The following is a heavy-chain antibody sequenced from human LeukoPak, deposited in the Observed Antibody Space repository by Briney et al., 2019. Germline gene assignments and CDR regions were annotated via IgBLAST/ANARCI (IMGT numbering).Heavy chain of an antibody. Sequence: GESLKISCKGSGYTFTNYWIGWVRQMPGKGLEWMGIIYPGDSDTRYSPSFQGQVTMSADKTISTVYLQWSSLKASDTAMYYCARHISAEANTYHFDYWGQGTLVTVSS. CDR3: ARHISAEANTYHFDY. V-gene: IGHV5-51*01. CDR1: GYTFTNYW. J-gene: IGHJ4*02. CDR2: IYPGDSDT. D-gene: IGHD6-25*01.